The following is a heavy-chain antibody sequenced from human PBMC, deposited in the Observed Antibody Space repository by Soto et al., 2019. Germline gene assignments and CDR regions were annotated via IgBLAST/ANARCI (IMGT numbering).Heavy chain of an antibody. CDR3: TRRAEGGMDV. V-gene: IGHV3-73*01. J-gene: IGHJ6*02. CDR1: GFTFSGSG. Sequence: GGSLRLSCAASGFTFSGSGMHWVRQASGKGLEWVGRIRSKGYSYATAYAASVKGRFTISRDDSKNTAYLQMDSLKTEDTAVYYCTRRAEGGMDVWGQGTTVTVSS. CDR2: IRSKGYSYAT.